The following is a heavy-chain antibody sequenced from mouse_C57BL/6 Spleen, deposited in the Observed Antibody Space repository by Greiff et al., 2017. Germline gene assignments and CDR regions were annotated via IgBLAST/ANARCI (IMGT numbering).Heavy chain of an antibody. CDR1: GYTFTSYW. CDR3: ARIYGSSYDAWFAY. Sequence: QVQLQQPGAELVMPGASVKLSCKASGYTFTSYWMPWVKQRPGQGLAWIGEIDPSDSYTNYNQKFKGKSPLTVDKSSSTAYMQLSSLTSEDSAVYYCARIYGSSYDAWFAYWGQGTLVTVSA. J-gene: IGHJ3*01. D-gene: IGHD1-1*01. CDR2: IDPSDSYT. V-gene: IGHV1-69*01.